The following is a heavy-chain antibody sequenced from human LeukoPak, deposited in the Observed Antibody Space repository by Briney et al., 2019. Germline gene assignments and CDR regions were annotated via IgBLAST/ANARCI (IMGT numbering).Heavy chain of an antibody. V-gene: IGHV4-59*01. CDR3: ARGSGDYVLDY. CDR2: IYYSGST. CDR1: GGSIRSCY. J-gene: IGHJ4*02. Sequence: SETLSLTCTVSGGSIRSCYWSWIRQPPGKGLEWIGYIYYSGSTNYNPSLKSRVTISVHTSKNQFSLKLSSVTAADTAVYYCARGSGDYVLDYWGQGTLVTVSS. D-gene: IGHD4-17*01.